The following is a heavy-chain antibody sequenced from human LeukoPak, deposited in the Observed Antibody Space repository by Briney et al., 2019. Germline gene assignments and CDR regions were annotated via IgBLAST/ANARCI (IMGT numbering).Heavy chain of an antibody. J-gene: IGHJ4*02. V-gene: IGHV4-39*01. Sequence: SETLSLTCPVSGGSISSSRYYWGWIRQPPGKGLEWIGNINYSGSTYYNPSLKSRVTIFVDTSRNQFSLKLNSVTAADTAVYYCASLARDLYYFDYWGQGTLVTVSS. CDR3: ASLARDLYYFDY. D-gene: IGHD5-24*01. CDR2: INYSGST. CDR1: GGSISSSRYY.